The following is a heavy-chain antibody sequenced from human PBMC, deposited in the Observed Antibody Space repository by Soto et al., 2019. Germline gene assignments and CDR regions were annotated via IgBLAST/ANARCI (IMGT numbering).Heavy chain of an antibody. Sequence: ASVKVSCKASGYTFTNYAIHWVRQAPGQRLEWMGWINAGNGNTKYSQKFQGRATITRDESTSTAYMELSSLRSEDTAVYYCSAGRRFLEWLFLFGPWGQGTLVPGSP. J-gene: IGHJ5*02. CDR3: SAGRRFLEWLFLFGP. V-gene: IGHV1-3*01. CDR2: INAGNGNT. CDR1: GYTFTNYA. D-gene: IGHD3-3*01.